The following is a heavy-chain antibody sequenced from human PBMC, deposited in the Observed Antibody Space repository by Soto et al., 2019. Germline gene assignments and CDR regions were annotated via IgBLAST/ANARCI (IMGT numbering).Heavy chain of an antibody. D-gene: IGHD3-3*01. CDR3: ARESVEKIFGVVISRMGNYGMDV. Sequence: GASVKVSCKASGYTFTSYAMHWVRQAPGQRLEWMGWINVGNGNTKYSQKFQGRVTITADESTSTAYMELSSLRSEDTAVYYCARESVEKIFGVVISRMGNYGMDVWGQGTTVTVSS. V-gene: IGHV1-3*01. J-gene: IGHJ6*02. CDR1: GYTFTSYA. CDR2: INVGNGNT.